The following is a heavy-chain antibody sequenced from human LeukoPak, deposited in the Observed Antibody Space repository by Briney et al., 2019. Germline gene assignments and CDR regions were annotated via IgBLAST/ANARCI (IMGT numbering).Heavy chain of an antibody. V-gene: IGHV4-39*07. CDR3: ARVGGLWLSPDY. CDR1: GGSISSSSYY. Sequence: PSETLSLTCTVSGGSISSSSYYWGWIRQPPGKGLEWIGSIYYSGSTYYNPSLKSRVTISVDTSKNQFSLKLSSVTAADTAVYYCARVGGLWLSPDYWGQGTLVTVSS. D-gene: IGHD5-18*01. CDR2: IYYSGST. J-gene: IGHJ4*02.